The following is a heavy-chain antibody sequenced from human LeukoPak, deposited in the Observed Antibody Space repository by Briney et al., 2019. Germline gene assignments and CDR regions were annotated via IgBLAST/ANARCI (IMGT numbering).Heavy chain of an antibody. J-gene: IGHJ4*02. Sequence: GGSLRLSCAASRFTFSSYWMSWVRQAPGKGLEWVANIKQDGSEKYYVDSVKGRFTISRDNAKNSLYLQMNSLRDEDTAVYYCTRGRYQLLGPNDYWGQGSLVTVSS. CDR2: IKQDGSEK. D-gene: IGHD2-2*01. V-gene: IGHV3-7*01. CDR1: RFTFSSYW. CDR3: TRGRYQLLGPNDY.